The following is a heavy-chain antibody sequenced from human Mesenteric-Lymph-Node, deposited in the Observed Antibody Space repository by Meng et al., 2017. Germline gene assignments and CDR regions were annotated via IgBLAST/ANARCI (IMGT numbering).Heavy chain of an antibody. CDR2: INTDGSSS. Sequence: DGQLVESGGDLVQPWGSLRLSCAGSGFTFSSYWMHWVRQAPGKGLVWISRINTDGSSSSYADSVMGRFTISRDNAKNTLYLQLNSLRVEDTAIYYCTRAGSYRHDYWGQGTLVTVSS. CDR3: TRAGSYRHDY. J-gene: IGHJ4*02. CDR1: GFTFSSYW. V-gene: IGHV3-74*01. D-gene: IGHD3-16*01.